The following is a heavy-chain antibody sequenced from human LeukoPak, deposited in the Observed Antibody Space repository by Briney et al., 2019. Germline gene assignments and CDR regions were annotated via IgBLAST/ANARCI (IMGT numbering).Heavy chain of an antibody. J-gene: IGHJ4*02. V-gene: IGHV3-21*01. Sequence: GGSLRLSCAASGFTFSSYSMNWVRQAPGKGLEWVSSISSSSSYIYYADSVKGRFTISRDNAKNSLYLQMNSLRAEDTAVYYCAREDYGGNYLGYWGQGTLVTVSS. CDR2: ISSSSSYI. CDR3: AREDYGGNYLGY. CDR1: GFTFSSYS. D-gene: IGHD4/OR15-4a*01.